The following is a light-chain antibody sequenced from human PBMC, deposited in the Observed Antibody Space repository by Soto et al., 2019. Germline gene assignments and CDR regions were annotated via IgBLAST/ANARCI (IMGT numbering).Light chain of an antibody. CDR2: EVT. Sequence: QSALTQPPSASGSLGQSVTISCTGTSXDVGAYNYVSWYQQHPGKAPKLMIYEVTRRPSGVPDRFSGSKSGNTASLNVSGLQAEDEADYYCCSYADNTDYVFGTGTKVIVL. CDR1: SXDVGAYNY. CDR3: CSYADNTDYV. J-gene: IGLJ1*01. V-gene: IGLV2-8*01.